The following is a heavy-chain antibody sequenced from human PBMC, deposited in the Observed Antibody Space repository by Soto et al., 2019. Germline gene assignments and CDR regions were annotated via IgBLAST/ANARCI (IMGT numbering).Heavy chain of an antibody. CDR3: ARGSPSGDHKNWYFDL. D-gene: IGHD1-26*01. CDR1: GFTVSSNY. Sequence: GGSLRLSCAASGFTVSSNYMSWVRQAPGKGLEWVSVIFRGDNTYYADSVKGRFTVSRDNSKNTVYLQMNSLRAEDTAVYYCARGSPSGDHKNWYFDLWGRGALVTVSS. V-gene: IGHV3-53*01. J-gene: IGHJ2*01. CDR2: IFRGDNT.